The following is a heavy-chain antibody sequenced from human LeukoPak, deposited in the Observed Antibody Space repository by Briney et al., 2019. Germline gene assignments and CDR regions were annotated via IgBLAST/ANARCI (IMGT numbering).Heavy chain of an antibody. CDR2: IQYDGSNK. CDR3: AKVTYGSGTYGAFDS. Sequence: GGSLRLSCAASGFTFSSYGMHWVRQAPGKGLEWVAFIQYDGSNKYYADSVKGRFTISRDNSKNTLYLQMNSLRAEDTAVYYCAKVTYGSGTYGAFDSWGQGTLVTVSS. V-gene: IGHV3-30*02. D-gene: IGHD3-10*01. J-gene: IGHJ4*02. CDR1: GFTFSSYG.